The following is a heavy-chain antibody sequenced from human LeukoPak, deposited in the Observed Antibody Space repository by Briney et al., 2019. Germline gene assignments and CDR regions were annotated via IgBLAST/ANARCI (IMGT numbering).Heavy chain of an antibody. V-gene: IGHV3-23*01. CDR1: GFTFSTYA. CDR2: ISDSGANT. CDR3: AKSMTLQWRGFFDL. J-gene: IGHJ2*01. D-gene: IGHD6-19*01. Sequence: PGGSLRLSCAASGFTFSTYAMSWVRQAPGKGLEWVSTISDSGANTYYADSVRGRFTISRDNSKNTLYLQKNSPRADDTAIYYCAKSMTLQWRGFFDLWGRGTHVTVSS.